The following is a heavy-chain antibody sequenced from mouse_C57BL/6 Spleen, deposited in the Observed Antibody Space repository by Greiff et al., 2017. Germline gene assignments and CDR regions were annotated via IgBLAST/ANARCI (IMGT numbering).Heavy chain of an antibody. CDR3: ARSYGSSPEYFDY. Sequence: EVHLVESGGGLVKPGGSLKLSCAASGFTFSDYGMHWVRQAPEKGLEWVAYISSGSSTIYYADTVKGRFTISRDNAKNTLFLQMTSLRSEDTAMYYCARSYGSSPEYFDYWGQGTTLTVSS. V-gene: IGHV5-17*01. J-gene: IGHJ2*01. CDR1: GFTFSDYG. D-gene: IGHD1-1*01. CDR2: ISSGSSTI.